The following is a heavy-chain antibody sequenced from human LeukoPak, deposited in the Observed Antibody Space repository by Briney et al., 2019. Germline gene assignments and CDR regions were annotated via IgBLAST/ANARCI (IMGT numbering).Heavy chain of an antibody. V-gene: IGHV4-34*01. J-gene: IGHJ6*03. D-gene: IGHD1-7*01. CDR2: INDSGRI. Sequence: SETLSLTCAVYGGSFSNYYWSWIRQPPGKGLEGIGEINDSGRINYHPSLMSRVTISVDTSKNQFSLRLTSVTARDTAVYYCARRWNYGRNYYIDAWGKGATVSVSS. CDR1: GGSFSNYY. CDR3: ARRWNYGRNYYIDA.